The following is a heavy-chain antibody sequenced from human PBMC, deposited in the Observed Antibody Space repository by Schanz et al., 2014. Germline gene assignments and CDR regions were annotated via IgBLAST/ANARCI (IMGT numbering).Heavy chain of an antibody. CDR2: IWSDGTNE. D-gene: IGHD3-10*01. V-gene: IGHV3-33*01. J-gene: IGHJ5*02. CDR1: GFIFRSFG. CDR3: ARPALWFGDNCFDP. Sequence: GQLVESGGGVVQPGKSLRLSCATSGFIFRSFGIHWVRQAPGKGLEWVAVIWSDGTNEYYADSVKGRITMSRDNSKNTMYLQINNLRADDTAVYYCARPALWFGDNCFDPWGQGTLVTVSS.